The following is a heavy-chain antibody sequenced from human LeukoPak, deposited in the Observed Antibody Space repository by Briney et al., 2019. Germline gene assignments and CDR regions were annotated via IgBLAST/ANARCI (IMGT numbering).Heavy chain of an antibody. CDR3: ARAYYYDSSGYPVFDP. D-gene: IGHD3-22*01. CDR1: GYTFTSYY. J-gene: IGHJ5*02. CDR2: INPNSGGT. Sequence: GASVKVSCKASGYTFTSYYMHWVRQAPGQGLEWMGRINPNSGGTNYAQKFQGRVTMTRDTSISTAYMELSRLRSDDTAVYYCARAYYYDSSGYPVFDPWGQGTLVTVSS. V-gene: IGHV1-2*06.